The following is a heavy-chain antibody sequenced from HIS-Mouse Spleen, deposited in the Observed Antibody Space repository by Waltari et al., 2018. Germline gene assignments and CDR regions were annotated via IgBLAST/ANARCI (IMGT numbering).Heavy chain of an antibody. CDR1: GFTFSSYA. J-gene: IGHJ6*02. V-gene: IGHV3-30-3*01. CDR2: ISYDGSNK. CDR3: ARVIEWELLGGIYYYYGMDV. D-gene: IGHD1-26*01. Sequence: QVQLVESGGGVVQPGRSLRLSCAASGFTFSSYAMHWVRQAPGKGLEWVAVISYDGSNKYYADSVKGRFTISRDNSKNTLYLQMNSLRAEDTAVYYCARVIEWELLGGIYYYYGMDVWGQGTTVTVSS.